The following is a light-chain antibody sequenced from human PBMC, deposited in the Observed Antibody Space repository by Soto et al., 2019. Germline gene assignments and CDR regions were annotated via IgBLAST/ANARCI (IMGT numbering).Light chain of an antibody. J-gene: IGLJ2*01. CDR3: LLVYGGARV. Sequence: QTVVTQEPSLTVSPGGTVTLTCGSSTGAVNSGHYPYWLQQKPGQAPRTLIYDASSKHSWTPARFSGSLLGGKAALTLSGAQPEDEAEYYCLLVYGGARVFGGGTKLTVL. CDR1: TGAVNSGHY. CDR2: DAS. V-gene: IGLV7-46*01.